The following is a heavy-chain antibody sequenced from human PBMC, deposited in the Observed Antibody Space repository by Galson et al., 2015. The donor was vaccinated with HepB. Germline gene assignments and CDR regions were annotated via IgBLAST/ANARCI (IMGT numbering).Heavy chain of an antibody. V-gene: IGHV3-48*04. Sequence: SLRFSCAGSEFIFSRYSMNWVRQAPGKGPEWLAFISSDSKTIYYADSVRGQFTISRDNAKNSLYLQMNNLRAEDTAVYYCAMTLRVYYYGMDVWGQGTTVSVSS. J-gene: IGHJ6*02. CDR3: AMTLRVYYYGMDV. CDR2: ISSDSKTI. D-gene: IGHD3-16*01. CDR1: EFIFSRYS.